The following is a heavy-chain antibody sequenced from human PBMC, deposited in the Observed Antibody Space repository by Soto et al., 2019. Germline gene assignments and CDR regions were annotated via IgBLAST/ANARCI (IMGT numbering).Heavy chain of an antibody. D-gene: IGHD4-17*01. Sequence: VQLVESGGGLVQPGGSLRLSCAASGFTFSSYWMSWVRQAPGKELEWVANIKQDGSEKYYVDSVKGRFTISRDNAKNSRYLQMNSLRAVDTAVYYCARADYGDYPYYYYYMDVWGKGTTVTVSS. J-gene: IGHJ6*03. V-gene: IGHV3-7*01. CDR3: ARADYGDYPYYYYYMDV. CDR2: IKQDGSEK. CDR1: GFTFSSYW.